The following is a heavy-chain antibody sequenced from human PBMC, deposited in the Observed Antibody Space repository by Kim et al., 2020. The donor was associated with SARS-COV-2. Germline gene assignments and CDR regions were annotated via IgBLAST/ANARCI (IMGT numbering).Heavy chain of an antibody. CDR2: IISSSSYI. Sequence: GGSLRLSCAASGFTFSSYSMNWVRQAPGKGLEWVSSIISSSSYIYYANSVKGRFTIARDNAKNSLYLQMNSLRAEDTAVYYCARDHEENMITFGGVIVQKPWFDPWGQGTLVTVSS. D-gene: IGHD3-16*02. V-gene: IGHV3-21*01. CDR1: GFTFSSYS. J-gene: IGHJ5*02. CDR3: ARDHEENMITFGGVIVQKPWFDP.